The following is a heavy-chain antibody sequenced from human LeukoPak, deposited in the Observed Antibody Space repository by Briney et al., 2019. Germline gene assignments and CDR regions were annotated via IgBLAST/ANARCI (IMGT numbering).Heavy chain of an antibody. CDR1: GFSFSRYW. D-gene: IGHD3-3*01. V-gene: IGHV3-7*01. CDR2: IKQDGSET. Sequence: GGSLRLSCAASGFSFSRYWMSWVRQAPGKGLEWVANIKQDGSETYYVDSVKGRFTISRDNAQNSLYLQMSSLRAEDTGVYFCARGETGAYNMWSFYAKRLDYWGQGMLITVSS. CDR3: ARGETGAYNMWSFYAKRLDY. J-gene: IGHJ4*02.